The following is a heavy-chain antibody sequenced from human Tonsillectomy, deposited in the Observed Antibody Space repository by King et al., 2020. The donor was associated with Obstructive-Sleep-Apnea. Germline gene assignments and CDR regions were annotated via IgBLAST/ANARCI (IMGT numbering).Heavy chain of an antibody. J-gene: IGHJ6*02. CDR3: FGHLGYGSSTSVFMAV. D-gene: IGHD2-2*01. CDR2: IYYSGST. V-gene: IGHV4-59*01. CDR1: GGSISNYY. Sequence: QLQESGPGLVKPSETLSLTCTVSGGSISNYYWSWIRQPPGKGLEWIGYIYYSGSTNYNPSLKSRVTISVDTSKNHFSLKLTSVTAADTAVYYCFGHLGYGSSTSVFMAVWGQGPTVPVSS.